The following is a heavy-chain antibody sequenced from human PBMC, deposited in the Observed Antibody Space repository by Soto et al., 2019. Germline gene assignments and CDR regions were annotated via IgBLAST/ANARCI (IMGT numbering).Heavy chain of an antibody. CDR2: INHSGSA. D-gene: IGHD4-17*01. CDR3: ASRYGDSTDFDX. J-gene: IGHJ4*02. V-gene: IGHV4-34*01. Sequence: SETLSLTCAVYGGSFSGYYWSWIRQPPGKGLEWIGEINHSGSANYNPSLKRRVTISVDTAKNQFSLKRSSVTAADTAVYYCASRYGDSTDFDXWGQGTLVTVSS. CDR1: GGSFSGYY.